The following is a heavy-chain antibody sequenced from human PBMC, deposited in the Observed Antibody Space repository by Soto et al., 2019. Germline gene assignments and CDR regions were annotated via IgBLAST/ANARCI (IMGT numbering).Heavy chain of an antibody. D-gene: IGHD6-19*01. CDR3: ARQWLDSYYFDY. V-gene: IGHV3-21*01. CDR2: LTSTSSYT. J-gene: IGHJ4*02. Sequence: GESLKISCAASGFHFSSYSMNWVRQVPGKGLEWVSSLTSTSSYTYYADSVKGRFTISRDNAKNSLFLQMNSLRAEDTAVYYCARQWLDSYYFDYWGQGTLVTVSS. CDR1: GFHFSSYS.